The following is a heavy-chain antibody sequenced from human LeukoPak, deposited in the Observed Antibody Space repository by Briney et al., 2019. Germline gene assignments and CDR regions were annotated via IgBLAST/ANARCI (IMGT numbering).Heavy chain of an antibody. V-gene: IGHV3-74*01. Sequence: GGSLRLSCAASGLTFSSYWMHWVRQAPGKGLVWVSRIYSDGSSTSYADSVKGRFTISRDNAKNTLYLQMNSLRAEDTAVYYCTRNSPPSYGYVYYAMEVWGQGTTVTVSS. CDR3: TRNSPPSYGYVYYAMEV. CDR1: GLTFSSYW. CDR2: IYSDGSST. D-gene: IGHD5-18*01. J-gene: IGHJ6*02.